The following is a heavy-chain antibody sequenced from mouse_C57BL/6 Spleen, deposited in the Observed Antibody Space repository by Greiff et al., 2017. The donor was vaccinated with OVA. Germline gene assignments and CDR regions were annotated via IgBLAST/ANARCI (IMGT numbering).Heavy chain of an antibody. D-gene: IGHD4-1*01. CDR2: IYPGDGDT. CDR1: GYAFRSSW. V-gene: IGHV1-82*01. CDR3: ARSGETGTNYYAMDY. Sequence: QVQLQQSGPELVKPGASVKISCKASGYAFRSSWMSWVKQRPGKGLEWIGRIYPGDGDTNYNGQFKGKATLTADKSSSTAYMQLSSLTSEDSAVYICARSGETGTNYYAMDYWGQGTSVTVSS. J-gene: IGHJ4*01.